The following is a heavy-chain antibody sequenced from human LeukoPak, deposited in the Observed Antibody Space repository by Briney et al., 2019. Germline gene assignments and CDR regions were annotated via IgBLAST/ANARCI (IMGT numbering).Heavy chain of an antibody. Sequence: GGSLRLSCEASGFTFSSYAMSWVRQTPGRGLEWVSAISGSGGRTYNADSVKGRFTISRDNSKNTLYMQMNSLRAEDTAVYYCAKDLTIFDSPPDYWGQGTLVTVSS. J-gene: IGHJ4*02. V-gene: IGHV3-23*01. CDR3: AKDLTIFDSPPDY. CDR1: GFTFSSYA. CDR2: ISGSGGRT. D-gene: IGHD3-3*01.